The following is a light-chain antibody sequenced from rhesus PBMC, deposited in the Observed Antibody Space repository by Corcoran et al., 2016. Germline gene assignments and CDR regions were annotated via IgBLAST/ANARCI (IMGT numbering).Light chain of an antibody. CDR2: GVS. CDR3: HHYYGNPYI. Sequence: DIQMTHSPSALSVSVGDRVTISCRASQNIYSNSAWYQQKPGKAPKLLFHGVSRLQSGITSRSSGRESETYFTLTISSLQTEESTTYYCHHYYGNPYIFGHGTKVEIK. J-gene: IGKJ2*01. CDR1: QNIYSN. V-gene: IGKV1-46*01.